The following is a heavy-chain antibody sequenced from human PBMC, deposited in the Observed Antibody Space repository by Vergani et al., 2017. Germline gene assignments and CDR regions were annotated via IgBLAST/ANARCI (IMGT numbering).Heavy chain of an antibody. CDR3: ARGDYGILTGYRY. Sequence: QVQVVQSGAEVKKSGASVKVSCKTSAYTFSNYYMHWVRQAPGQGLEWMGIINPSGGHTNYAQKFQGRVTMTRYTSTSTVYMELSSLRSEDTAIYYCARGDYGILTGYRYWGQGTLVTVSA. D-gene: IGHD3-9*01. V-gene: IGHV1-46*03. CDR2: INPSGGHT. CDR1: AYTFSNYY. J-gene: IGHJ4*02.